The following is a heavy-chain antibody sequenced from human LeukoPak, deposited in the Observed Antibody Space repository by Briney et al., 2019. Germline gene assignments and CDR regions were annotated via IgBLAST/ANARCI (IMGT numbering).Heavy chain of an antibody. CDR3: ARAPPSPIYYSGYDLQYNWNAYYYYYMDV. J-gene: IGHJ6*03. CDR2: MNPNSGNT. V-gene: IGHV1-8*02. Sequence: GASVKVSCKASGGTFSSYAINWVRQATGQGLEWMGWMNPNSGNTGYAQKFQGRVTMTRNTSISTAYMELSSLRSEDTAVYYCARAPPSPIYYSGYDLQYNWNAYYYYYMDVWGKGTTVTISS. D-gene: IGHD5-12*01. CDR1: GGTFSSYA.